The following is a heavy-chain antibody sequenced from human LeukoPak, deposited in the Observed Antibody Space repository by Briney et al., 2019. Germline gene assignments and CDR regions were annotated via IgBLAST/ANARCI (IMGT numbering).Heavy chain of an antibody. CDR3: GSYYDY. Sequence: SETLSLTCAVYGGSFSGYYWSWIRQPPGKGLEWIGEINHSGSTNYNPSLKSRVTISADTSKNQFSLKLSSVTAADTAVYYCGSYYDYWGQGTLVTVSS. CDR1: GGSFSGYY. V-gene: IGHV4-34*01. CDR2: INHSGST. J-gene: IGHJ4*02.